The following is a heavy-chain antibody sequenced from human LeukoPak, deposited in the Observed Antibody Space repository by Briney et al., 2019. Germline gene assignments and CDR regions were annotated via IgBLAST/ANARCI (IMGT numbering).Heavy chain of an antibody. CDR3: AKESCSSTSCYAGTLDY. D-gene: IGHD2-2*01. CDR1: GFTFSSYA. V-gene: IGHV3-23*01. J-gene: IGHJ4*02. CDR2: ISGSGGST. Sequence: SGGSLRLSCAASGFTFSSYAMSWVRQAPGKGLEWVSAISGSGGSTYYADSVKGRFTISGDNSKNTLYLQMNSLRAEDTAVYYCAKESCSSTSCYAGTLDYWGQGTLVTVSS.